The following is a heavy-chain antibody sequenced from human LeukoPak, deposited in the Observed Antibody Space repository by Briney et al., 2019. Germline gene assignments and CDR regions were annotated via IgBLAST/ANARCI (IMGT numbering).Heavy chain of an antibody. CDR2: INPNSGGT. J-gene: IGHJ4*02. CDR1: GYTFTGYY. Sequence: ASVKVFCKASGYTFTGYYMHWVRQAPGQGLEWMGWINPNSGGTNYAQKFQGRVTITADESTSTAYMELSSLRSEDTAMYYCARYYPVGITEYYFDYWGQGTLVTVSS. V-gene: IGHV1-2*02. CDR3: ARYYPVGITEYYFDY. D-gene: IGHD1-26*01.